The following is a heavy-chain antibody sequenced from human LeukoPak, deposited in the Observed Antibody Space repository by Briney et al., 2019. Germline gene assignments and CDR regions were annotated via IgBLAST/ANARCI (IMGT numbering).Heavy chain of an antibody. CDR2: ISGSGGST. D-gene: IGHD6-19*01. Sequence: GSLRLSCAASGFTFSSYAMSWVRPGPGKGLEWGSGISGSGGSTNYADSVKGRFTISRDNFKNTMYLQMNSLRAEDTALYYCAKDSSGWYHWFDPWGQGTLVTVSS. J-gene: IGHJ5*02. V-gene: IGHV3-23*01. CDR3: AKDSSGWYHWFDP. CDR1: GFTFSSYA.